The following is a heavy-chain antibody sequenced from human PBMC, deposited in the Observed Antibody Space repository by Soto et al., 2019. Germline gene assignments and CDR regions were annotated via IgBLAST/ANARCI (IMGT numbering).Heavy chain of an antibody. CDR2: IITVFGTS. D-gene: IGHD2-21*02. CDR3: ASEVGYGDFSAALLD. CDR1: GGTFSSHS. Sequence: SVKVSCKASGGTFSSHSINWVRQAPGQGLEWMGGIITVFGTSNYAQKFQGRVTITADQSTSTAYMELNSLTSDDTAVYYCASEVGYGDFSAALLDWGQGTLVTVSS. J-gene: IGHJ4*02. V-gene: IGHV1-69*13.